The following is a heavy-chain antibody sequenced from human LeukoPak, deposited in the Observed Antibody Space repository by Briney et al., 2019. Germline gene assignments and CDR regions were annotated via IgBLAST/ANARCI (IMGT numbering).Heavy chain of an antibody. J-gene: IGHJ6*03. Sequence: PSETLSLTCIVYGGSFSDYYWSWVRQPPGKGLEWIGEINHSGATKYNPSLKNRLTISIHTSNNQFSLNLNSVTAADTAVYYCARGEGTLAGRRWPYYFYYYMDVWGKGTTVTISS. CDR3: ARGEGTLAGRRWPYYFYYYMDV. CDR1: GGSFSDYY. D-gene: IGHD6-19*01. V-gene: IGHV4-34*01. CDR2: INHSGAT.